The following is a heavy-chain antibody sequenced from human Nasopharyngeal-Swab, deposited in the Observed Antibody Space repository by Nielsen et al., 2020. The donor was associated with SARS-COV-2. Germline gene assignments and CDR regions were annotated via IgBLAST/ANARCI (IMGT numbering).Heavy chain of an antibody. J-gene: IGHJ6*02. CDR1: GFTFSSYS. D-gene: IGHD2-15*01. CDR3: ARDPLGFLYYYYGMDV. CDR2: IGSSSSYI. V-gene: IGHV3-21*01. Sequence: GESLKISCAASGFTFSSYSMNWVRQAPGKGLEWVSSIGSSSSYIYYADSVKGRFTISRDNAKNSLYLQMNSLRAEDTAVYYCARDPLGFLYYYYGMDVWGQGTTVTVSS.